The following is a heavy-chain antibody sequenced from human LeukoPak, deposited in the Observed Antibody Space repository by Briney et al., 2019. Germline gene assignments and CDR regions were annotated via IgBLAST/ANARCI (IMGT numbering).Heavy chain of an antibody. V-gene: IGHV1-46*03. CDR3: ARDYYGGNID. CDR1: GYTFTSYY. CDR2: INPSGGST. D-gene: IGHD4-23*01. Sequence: ASVKVSCKASGYTFTSYYMHWVRQAPGQGLEWMGIINPSGGSTSYAQKFQGRVTMTRDTSTSTVYMELSGLRSEDTAVYYSARDYYGGNIDWGQGTLVTVSS. J-gene: IGHJ4*02.